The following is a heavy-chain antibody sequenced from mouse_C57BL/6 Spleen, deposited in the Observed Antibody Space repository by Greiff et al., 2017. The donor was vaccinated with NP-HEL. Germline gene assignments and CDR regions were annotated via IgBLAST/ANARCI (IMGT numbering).Heavy chain of an antibody. Sequence: QVQLQQPGTELVKPGASVKLSCKASGYTFTSYWMHWVKQRPGQGLEWIGNINPSNGGTNYNEKFKGKATLTVDKSSSTAYMQLSSLTSEDSAVYYCARLGTVVVAMDYWGQGTSVTVSS. D-gene: IGHD1-1*01. CDR1: GYTFTSYW. J-gene: IGHJ4*01. CDR3: ARLGTVVVAMDY. CDR2: INPSNGGT. V-gene: IGHV1-53*01.